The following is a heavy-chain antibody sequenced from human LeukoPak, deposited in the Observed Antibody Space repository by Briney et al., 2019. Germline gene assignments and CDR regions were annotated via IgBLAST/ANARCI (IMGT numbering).Heavy chain of an antibody. J-gene: IGHJ6*02. V-gene: IGHV6-1*01. CDR1: GDSLSSNSAA. Sequence: SQTLSLTCALSGDSLSSNSAAWGSVRQSPSRCPEWLGRTYYRSKSYNDYAVSVESLLTINPDTSKNQFSLQLNSVTPEDTAVYYCARDGYYDSSGYLSYYYYYGMDVWGQGTTVTVSS. CDR3: ARDGYYDSSGYLSYYYYYGMDV. CDR2: TYYRSKSYN. D-gene: IGHD3-22*01.